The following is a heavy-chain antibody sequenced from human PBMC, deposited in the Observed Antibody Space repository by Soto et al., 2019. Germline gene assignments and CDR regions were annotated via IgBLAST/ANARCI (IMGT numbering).Heavy chain of an antibody. Sequence: QVQLVESGGGVVQPGRSLRLSCAASGFTCRSYAMHGVRQAPGKGLEGVAVISYDGSNKYYADSVKGRFTISRDNSKNTQYLQMNVLRAEDTAVYYCARDYPQAAAVDYWGQGTLVTVSS. CDR1: GFTCRSYA. V-gene: IGHV3-30-3*01. CDR2: ISYDGSNK. J-gene: IGHJ4*02. D-gene: IGHD6-13*01. CDR3: ARDYPQAAAVDY.